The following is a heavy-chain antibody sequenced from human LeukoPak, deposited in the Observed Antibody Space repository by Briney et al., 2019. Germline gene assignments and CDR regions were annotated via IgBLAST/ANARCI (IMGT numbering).Heavy chain of an antibody. D-gene: IGHD6-19*01. J-gene: IGHJ4*02. Sequence: PGGSLRLSCAASGFTFSDYYMSWVRQAPGKGLEWVSSISSSSTYTKYVDSVKGRFAISRDNAKNSLYLQMNSLRTEDTAVYYCARETVSGTVWGQRTLVTVSA. CDR2: ISSSSTYT. CDR3: ARETVSGTV. V-gene: IGHV3-11*06. CDR1: GFTFSDYY.